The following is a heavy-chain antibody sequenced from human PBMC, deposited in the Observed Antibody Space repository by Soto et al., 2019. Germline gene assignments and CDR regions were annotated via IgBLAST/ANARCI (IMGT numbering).Heavy chain of an antibody. CDR1: GASISGFY. CDR3: ARSEPAVAAAGMGYGMDV. CDR2: IYATGTT. D-gene: IGHD6-13*01. J-gene: IGHJ6*02. V-gene: IGHV4-4*07. Sequence: SETLSLTCTVSGASISGFYWSWIRKSAGKGLEWIGRIYATGTTDYNPSLKSRVMMSVDTSKKQFSLKLSSVTAADTAVYYCARSEPAVAAAGMGYGMDVWGQGTTVTVSS.